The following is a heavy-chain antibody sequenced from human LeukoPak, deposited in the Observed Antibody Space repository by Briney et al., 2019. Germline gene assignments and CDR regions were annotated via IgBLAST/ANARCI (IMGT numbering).Heavy chain of an antibody. D-gene: IGHD1-1*01. CDR2: IYSGGNT. Sequence: GGSLRLSCAASGFTVSSNYMGWVRQAPGKGLEYVSVIYSGGNTYYAGSVKGRFTISRDNSKNTVYLQMNSLRAEDTAVFYCARLVASTGRLYFDYWGQGNLVTVSS. V-gene: IGHV3-53*01. CDR1: GFTVSSNY. J-gene: IGHJ4*02. CDR3: ARLVASTGRLYFDY.